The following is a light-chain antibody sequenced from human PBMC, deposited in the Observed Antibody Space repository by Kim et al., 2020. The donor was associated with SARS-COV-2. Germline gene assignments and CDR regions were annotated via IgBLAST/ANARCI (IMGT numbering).Light chain of an antibody. CDR3: QQYGSSPPYT. Sequence: EIVLTQSPGTLSLSPGERATLSCRASQSVSSNYFAWYQQKPGQAPRLLIYDASSRATGIPDRFSGSGSGTDFTLTISRLEPEDFAVYYCQQYGSSPPYTFGQGTKLEIK. CDR1: QSVSSNY. V-gene: IGKV3-20*01. CDR2: DAS. J-gene: IGKJ2*01.